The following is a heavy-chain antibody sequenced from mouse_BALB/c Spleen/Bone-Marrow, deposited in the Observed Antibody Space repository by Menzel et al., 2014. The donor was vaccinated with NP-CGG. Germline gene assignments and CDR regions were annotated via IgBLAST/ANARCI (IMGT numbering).Heavy chain of an antibody. CDR3: ARMYFDY. CDR2: ISSGSSTI. V-gene: IGHV5-17*02. CDR1: GFTFSSFG. Sequence: EVNLVESGGGLVQPGGSRKLSRAASGFTFSSFGMHWVRQAPEKGLEWVAYISSGSSTIYYADTVKGRFTISRDNPKNTLFLQMTSLRSEDTAMYYCARMYFDYWGQGTTLTVSP. J-gene: IGHJ2*01.